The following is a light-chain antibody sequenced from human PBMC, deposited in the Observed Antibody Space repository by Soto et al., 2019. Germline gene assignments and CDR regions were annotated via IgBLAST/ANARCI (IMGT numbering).Light chain of an antibody. V-gene: IGLV1-40*01. CDR3: QSYDSSLSGYVI. Sequence: QSVLTQPRSVSGAPGQRVTISCTGSSSNIGTPYDVHWYQQLPGTAPKLLIYGNSNRPTGVPDRFSGSKSGTSASLAITGLQAEDEADYYCQSYDSSLSGYVIFGGGTKLTVL. J-gene: IGLJ2*01. CDR1: SSNIGTPYD. CDR2: GNS.